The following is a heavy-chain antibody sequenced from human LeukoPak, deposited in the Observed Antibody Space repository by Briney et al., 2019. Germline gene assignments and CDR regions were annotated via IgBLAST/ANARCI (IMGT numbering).Heavy chain of an antibody. V-gene: IGHV3-33*08. CDR3: ARDGGLYCGGDCYHFDY. CDR2: IWYDGSNK. J-gene: IGHJ4*02. D-gene: IGHD2-21*02. Sequence: LXXAXSGFTXXXYGMXWVRQAPGKGLEWVAVIWYDGSNKYYADSVKGRFTISRDNSKNTLYLQMNSLRAEDTAVYYCARDGGLYCGGDCYHFDYWGQGTLVTVSS. CDR1: GFTXXXYG.